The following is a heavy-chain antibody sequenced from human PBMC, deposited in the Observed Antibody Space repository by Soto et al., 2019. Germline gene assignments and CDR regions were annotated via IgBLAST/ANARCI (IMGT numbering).Heavy chain of an antibody. J-gene: IGHJ5*02. V-gene: IGHV1-69*01. D-gene: IGHD2-15*01. CDR1: GGTFSTSS. CDR3: ARDVVRSTAGGA. CDR2: IIPIFTRT. Sequence: QLQLVQSGTEVKEPGSSVKVSCKASGGTFSTSSFVWVRQGPGQGLVWMGGIIPIFTRTNFAQKFQGRVTFSADESTRTTYMALRSLTSEDPAIYYCARDVVRSTAGGAWGQGTLVTVSS.